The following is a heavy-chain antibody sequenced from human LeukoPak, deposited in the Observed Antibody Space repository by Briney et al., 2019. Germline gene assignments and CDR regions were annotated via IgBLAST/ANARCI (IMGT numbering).Heavy chain of an antibody. CDR2: LDPEDGET. V-gene: IGHV1-24*01. J-gene: IGHJ4*01. Sequence: ASVKVSCKVSGYTLTELSMHWVRQAPGKGLEWMGGLDPEDGETIYAQKFQGRVTMTEDTSTDTAYMELSSLRSEDTAVYYCARARGGSGWFILYFDYWGHGTLVTVSS. CDR3: ARARGGSGWFILYFDY. D-gene: IGHD6-19*01. CDR1: GYTLTELS.